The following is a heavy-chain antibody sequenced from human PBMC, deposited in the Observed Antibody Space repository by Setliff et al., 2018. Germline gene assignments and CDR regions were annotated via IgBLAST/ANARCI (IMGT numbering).Heavy chain of an antibody. D-gene: IGHD3-10*01. CDR2: INVGGTNT. V-gene: IGHV3-23*01. CDR1: GFTFSSFA. CDR3: AKDKDVRVDYFDY. Sequence: LRLSCAASGFTFSSFAMSWVRQAPGKRLEWVSIINVGGTNTYYRDSVKGRFTIFRDNSKSTLYLQMNSLRAEDTAIYYCAKDKDVRVDYFDYWGPGTLVTVSS. J-gene: IGHJ4*02.